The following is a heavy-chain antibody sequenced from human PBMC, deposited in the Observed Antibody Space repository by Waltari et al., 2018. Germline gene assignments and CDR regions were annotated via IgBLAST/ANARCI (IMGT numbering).Heavy chain of an antibody. D-gene: IGHD3-10*01. CDR2: AWFDGVKT. CDR3: AKDAFGNTYLDH. J-gene: IGHJ5*02. CDR1: GLSPSNFG. Sequence: VQLVESGGGVVQPGVSLRLSCAASGLSPSNFGMHWVRQVPGKGLEWVALAWFDGVKTYYADSVRGRFTISRDNSKNTLYLDIKNLRVDDTAIYYCAKDAFGNTYLDHWGQGTLVTVSS. V-gene: IGHV3-30*02.